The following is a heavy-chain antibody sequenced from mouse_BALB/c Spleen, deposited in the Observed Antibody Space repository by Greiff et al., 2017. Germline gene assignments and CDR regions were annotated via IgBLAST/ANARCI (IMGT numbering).Heavy chain of an antibody. CDR1: GFTFSSYA. V-gene: IGHV5-6-5*01. Sequence: EVKLMESGGGLVKPGGSLKLSCAASGFTFSSYAMSWVRQTPEKRLEWVASISSGGSTYYPDSVKGRFTISRDNARNILYLQMSSLRSEDTAMYYCARGFLRPWDYWGQGTSVTVSS. J-gene: IGHJ4*01. CDR2: ISSGGST. D-gene: IGHD1-2*01. CDR3: ARGFLRPWDY.